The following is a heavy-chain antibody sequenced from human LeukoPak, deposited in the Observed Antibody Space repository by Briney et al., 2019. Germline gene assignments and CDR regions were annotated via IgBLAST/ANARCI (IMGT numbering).Heavy chain of an antibody. Sequence: EPGGSLRLSCAASGFTFSSYSMNWVRQAPGKGLEWVSYISSSGSTIYYADSVKGRFTISRDNSRTTLYLQMNSLRAEDTAVYYCARGHGVVPASDDPFDIWGQGTMVTVSS. J-gene: IGHJ3*02. D-gene: IGHD2-2*01. CDR3: ARGHGVVPASDDPFDI. CDR2: ISSSGSTI. CDR1: GFTFSSYS. V-gene: IGHV3-48*01.